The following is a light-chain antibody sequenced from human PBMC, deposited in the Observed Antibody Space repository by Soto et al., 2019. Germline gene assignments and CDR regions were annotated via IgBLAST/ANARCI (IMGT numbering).Light chain of an antibody. J-gene: IGKJ1*01. CDR1: QSAISN. CDR3: QQYNVYWT. V-gene: IGKV3-15*01. Sequence: EIVMTQSPATLSLSPCDRVTLSCRASQSAISNLAWYQQKPGQTPRLLIYDASTRATDIPARFSGSGSGTEFTLPISSLQPDDFATYYCQQYNVYWTFGQGTKVDIK. CDR2: DAS.